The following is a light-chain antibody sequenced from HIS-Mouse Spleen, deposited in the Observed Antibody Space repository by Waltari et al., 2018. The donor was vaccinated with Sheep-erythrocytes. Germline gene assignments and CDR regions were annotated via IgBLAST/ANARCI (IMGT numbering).Light chain of an antibody. CDR1: SSDVGGYNY. V-gene: IGLV2-8*01. CDR2: EVS. J-gene: IGLJ1*01. Sequence: QSALTQPPSASGSPGQSVTISCTGTSSDVGGYNYVSWYPQHPGKAPKLRFNEVSKRPSGVPERLSCSKSGNTASLTVSGLQAEDEADYYCSSYAGSNNYVFGTGTKVTVL. CDR3: SSYAGSNNYV.